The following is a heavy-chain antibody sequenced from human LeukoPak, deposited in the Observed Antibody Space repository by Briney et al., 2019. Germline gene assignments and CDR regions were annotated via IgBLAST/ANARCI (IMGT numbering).Heavy chain of an antibody. Sequence: ASVKVSCKVSGYTLTELSMHWLRQAPGKGLEWMGGFDPEDGETIYAQKFQGRVTMTEDTSTDTAYMELRSLRSDDTAVYYCARDLDSSGDYWGQGTLVTVSS. CDR3: ARDLDSSGDY. CDR2: FDPEDGET. CDR1: GYTLTELS. V-gene: IGHV1-24*01. J-gene: IGHJ4*02. D-gene: IGHD3-22*01.